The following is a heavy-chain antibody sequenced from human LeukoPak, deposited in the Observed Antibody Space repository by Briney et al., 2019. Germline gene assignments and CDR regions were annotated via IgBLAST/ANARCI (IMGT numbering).Heavy chain of an antibody. D-gene: IGHD6-19*01. CDR2: ISYDGSNK. V-gene: IGHV3-30*18. CDR1: GFTFSSYG. J-gene: IGHJ6*02. CDR3: AKEVPYSSGWYSYYYGMDV. Sequence: GGSLRLSCAASGFTFSSYGMHWVRQAPGKGLEWVAVISYDGSNKYYADSVKGRFTISRNNSKNTLYLQMNSLRAEDTAVYYCAKEVPYSSGWYSYYYGMDVWGQGTTVTVSS.